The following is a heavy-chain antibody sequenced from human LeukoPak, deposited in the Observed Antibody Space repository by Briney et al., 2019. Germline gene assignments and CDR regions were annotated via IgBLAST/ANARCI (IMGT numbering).Heavy chain of an antibody. CDR1: GGSISSSSYY. J-gene: IGHJ4*02. Sequence: SETLSLTCTVSGGSISSSSYYWGWIRQPPGKGLEWIGSIYYSGSTYYNPSLKSRVTISVDTSKNQFSLKLSSVTAADTAVYYCARDDQGVNYDILTGYYRAAFGFDYWGQGTLVTVSS. V-gene: IGHV4-39*07. CDR2: IYYSGST. CDR3: ARDDQGVNYDILTGYYRAAFGFDY. D-gene: IGHD3-9*01.